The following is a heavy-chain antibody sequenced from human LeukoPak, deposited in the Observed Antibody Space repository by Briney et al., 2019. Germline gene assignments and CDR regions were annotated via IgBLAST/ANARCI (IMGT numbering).Heavy chain of an antibody. V-gene: IGHV3-74*01. J-gene: IGHJ4*02. Sequence: SARSLRLACAPAGFTFSRDWIHWVRQVAGKGLVWVARINPSGSSITYADSVKGRFTISRDNAKNTLYLQMDSLRAEDTGVYYCARSNQADDYWGQGTLVTVSS. CDR3: ARSNQADDY. CDR1: GFTFSRDW. CDR2: INPSGSSI. D-gene: IGHD1-14*01.